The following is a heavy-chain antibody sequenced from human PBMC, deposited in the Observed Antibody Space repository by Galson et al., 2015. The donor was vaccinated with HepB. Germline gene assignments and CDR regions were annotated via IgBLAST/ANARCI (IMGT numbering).Heavy chain of an antibody. D-gene: IGHD6-13*01. CDR1: ELTFSTHW. V-gene: IGHV3-7*01. Sequence: SLRLSCAASELTFSTHWMSWVRQAPGKGLEWEANIKQDGSEKDYVDSVKGRFTISRDNAKKSLYLQMNNLRAEDTAVYYCARDRTDSSSWERNFDYWGQGTLVTVPS. CDR2: IKQDGSEK. CDR3: ARDRTDSSSWERNFDY. J-gene: IGHJ4*02.